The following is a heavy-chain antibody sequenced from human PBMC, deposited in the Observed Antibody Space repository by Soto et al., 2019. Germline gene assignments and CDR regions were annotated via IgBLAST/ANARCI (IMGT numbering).Heavy chain of an antibody. Sequence: AGSMTPACEASGPNLSSYGIHWVRPPRRKWVEWVEIIWNDGCNEYYTDSMKGRFTISRDNFKNTVYLQVSKLRAEDTAVYFCARDQTDSGGYSDSWGQGTLVTVSS. CDR1: GPNLSSYG. V-gene: IGHV3-33*01. J-gene: IGHJ4*02. CDR2: IWNDGCNE. CDR3: ARDQTDSGGYSDS. D-gene: IGHD3-22*01.